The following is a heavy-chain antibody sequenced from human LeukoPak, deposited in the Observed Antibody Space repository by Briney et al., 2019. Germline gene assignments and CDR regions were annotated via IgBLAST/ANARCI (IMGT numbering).Heavy chain of an antibody. Sequence: PSETLSLTCAVYGGSFSGYYWSWIRQPPGKGLEWIGEINHSGSTNYNPSLKSRVTISVDTSKNQFSLKLSSVTAADTAVYYCASRYYYDSFDYWGQGTLVTVSS. CDR2: INHSGST. CDR1: GGSFSGYY. D-gene: IGHD3-22*01. J-gene: IGHJ4*02. V-gene: IGHV4-34*01. CDR3: ASRYYYDSFDY.